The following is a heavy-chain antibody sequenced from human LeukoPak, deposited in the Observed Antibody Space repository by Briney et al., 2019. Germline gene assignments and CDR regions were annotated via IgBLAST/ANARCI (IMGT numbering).Heavy chain of an antibody. Sequence: GGSLRLSCAASGFTFSSYSMNWVRRAPGKGLEWVSSISSSSSYIYYADSVKGRFTISRDNAKNSLYLQMNSLRAEDTAVYYCARDRGYSYGSGGVFYDYWGQGTLVTVSS. CDR2: ISSSSSYI. J-gene: IGHJ4*02. CDR1: GFTFSSYS. D-gene: IGHD5-18*01. V-gene: IGHV3-21*04. CDR3: ARDRGYSYGSGGVFYDY.